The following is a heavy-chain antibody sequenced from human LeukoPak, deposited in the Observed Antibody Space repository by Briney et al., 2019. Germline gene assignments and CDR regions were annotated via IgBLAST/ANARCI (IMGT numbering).Heavy chain of an antibody. CDR1: GFIFNNYG. CDR2: IWYDGSNK. Sequence: GGSLRLSCAASGFIFNNYGMHWVRQAPGKGLEWVAVIWYDGSNKYYADSVKGRFTISRDNSKNMLYLQMNSLRAEDTAVYYCAVNRQPYYYYGMDVWGPGTTVTVSS. V-gene: IGHV3-33*01. D-gene: IGHD5-18*01. J-gene: IGHJ6*02. CDR3: AVNRQPYYYYGMDV.